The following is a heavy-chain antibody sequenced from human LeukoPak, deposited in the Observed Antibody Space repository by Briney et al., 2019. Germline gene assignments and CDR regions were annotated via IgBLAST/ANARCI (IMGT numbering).Heavy chain of an antibody. CDR1: GGSISSSSSY. J-gene: IGHJ6*03. D-gene: IGHD5-18*01. CDR2: IYYSGST. CDR3: ARLILGYSYGIDYYYYYMDV. Sequence: SETLSLTCTVSGGSISSSSSYWGWVRQPPGKGLEWIGSIYYSGSTYYNPSLKSRVTISVDTSKNQFSLKLSSVTAADTAVYYCARLILGYSYGIDYYYYYMDVWGKGTTVTVSS. V-gene: IGHV4-39*01.